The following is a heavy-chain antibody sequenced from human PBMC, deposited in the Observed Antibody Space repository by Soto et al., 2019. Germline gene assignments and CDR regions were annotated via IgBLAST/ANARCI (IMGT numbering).Heavy chain of an antibody. CDR2: IYPGDSDT. D-gene: IGHD6-6*01. Sequence: PWESLKISCKGSGYSFTSYWIGWVRQMPGKGLEWMGIIYPGDSDTRYSPSFQGQVTISADKSISTAYLQWSSLKASDTAMYYCAISSSSFSNYYGMDVWGQGTTVTVSS. CDR1: GYSFTSYW. V-gene: IGHV5-51*01. CDR3: AISSSSFSNYYGMDV. J-gene: IGHJ6*02.